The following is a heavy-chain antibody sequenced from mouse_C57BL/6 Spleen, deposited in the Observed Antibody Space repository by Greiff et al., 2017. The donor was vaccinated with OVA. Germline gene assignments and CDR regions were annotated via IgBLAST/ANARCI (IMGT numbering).Heavy chain of an antibody. CDR1: GYTFTSYW. V-gene: IGHV1-55*01. CDR2: IYPGSGST. J-gene: IGHJ2*01. D-gene: IGHD2-3*01. CDR3: ARYDGYYPSWFDY. Sequence: QVQLQQPGAELVKPGASVKMSCKASGYTFTSYWITWVKQRPGPGLEWIGDIYPGSGSTTYNEKFKSTATLPVDTSSSTAYMQLSSLTSEDYAVYYCARYDGYYPSWFDYWGQGTTLTVSS.